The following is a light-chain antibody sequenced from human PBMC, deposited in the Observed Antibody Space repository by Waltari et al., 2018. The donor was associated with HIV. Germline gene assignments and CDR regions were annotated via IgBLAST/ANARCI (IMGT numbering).Light chain of an antibody. V-gene: IGLV2-11*01. Sequence: QSALTQPLSVFGSPEQAIHISCPGTLSDLGDNNQIYWYQHHQGKPPKLIIYDVSKRPSGVPDRFSGSKSGNTVSLTISGLQDEDEGDYYYCSYVGGYTFVFGGGTKLTVL. CDR1: LSDLGDNNQ. CDR2: DVS. CDR3: CSYVGGYTFV. J-gene: IGLJ3*02.